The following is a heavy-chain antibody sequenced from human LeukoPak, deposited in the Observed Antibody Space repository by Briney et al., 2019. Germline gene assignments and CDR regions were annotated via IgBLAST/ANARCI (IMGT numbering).Heavy chain of an antibody. J-gene: IGHJ4*02. V-gene: IGHV1-3*01. CDR2: INAGNGNT. Sequence: VASVKVSCKASGYTFTGYYMHWVRQAPGQRPEWMGWINAGNGNTEYSQKFQGRVTITRDTSASTAYMELSSLRSEDTAVYYCARVYCSSTSCHYYFDYWGQGTLVTVSS. CDR3: ARVYCSSTSCHYYFDY. CDR1: GYTFTGYY. D-gene: IGHD2-2*01.